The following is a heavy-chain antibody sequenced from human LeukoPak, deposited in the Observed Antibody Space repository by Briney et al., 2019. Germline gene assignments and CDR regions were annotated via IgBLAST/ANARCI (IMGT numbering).Heavy chain of an antibody. Sequence: PGGSLRLSCAASGFSFNSDWMDWVRQAPGKGLEWVANIKHDESEKNYLDSVKGQFTISRDNAQNSLYLQMNGLRVEDTAVYYCTRRLDDWGQGTLVTVSS. J-gene: IGHJ4*02. CDR3: TRRLDD. D-gene: IGHD3-16*01. CDR2: IKHDESEK. CDR1: GFSFNSDW. V-gene: IGHV3-7*01.